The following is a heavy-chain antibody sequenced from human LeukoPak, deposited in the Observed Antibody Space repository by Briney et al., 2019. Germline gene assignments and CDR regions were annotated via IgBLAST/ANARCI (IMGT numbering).Heavy chain of an antibody. CDR1: GFTPSSYA. Sequence: GGSLRLSCAASGFTPSSYAMSLVRQASGKGLEWVSAISGSGGSTYYADSVKGRFTISRDNAKNSLYLQMNSLRAEDTAVYYCARVVVVGATTDYWGQGTLVTVSS. CDR2: ISGSGGST. CDR3: ARVVVVGATTDY. V-gene: IGHV3-23*01. D-gene: IGHD1-26*01. J-gene: IGHJ4*02.